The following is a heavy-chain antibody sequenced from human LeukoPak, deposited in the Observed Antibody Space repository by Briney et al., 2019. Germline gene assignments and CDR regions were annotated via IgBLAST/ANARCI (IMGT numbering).Heavy chain of an antibody. CDR2: IYYTGST. D-gene: IGHD3-10*01. V-gene: IGHV4-61*03. J-gene: IGHJ4*02. CDR1: GDSVSNGNYY. Sequence: SETLSLTCTVSGDSVSNGNYYWSWLRQPPGKALEWIGYIYYTGSTYYNPSHEGRVTISVDTSRNHFSVKLSSVTAADTAVYYCARSQNYYGSGDYWSQGTLVTVSS. CDR3: ARSQNYYGSGDY.